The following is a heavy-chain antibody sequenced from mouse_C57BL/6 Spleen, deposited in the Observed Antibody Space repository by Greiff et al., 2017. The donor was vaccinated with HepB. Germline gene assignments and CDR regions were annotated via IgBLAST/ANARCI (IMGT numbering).Heavy chain of an antibody. V-gene: IGHV5-4*01. CDR3: ARDHLDSSYPCDY. Sequence: EVQRVESGGGLVKPGGSLKLSCAASGFTFSSYAMSWVRQTPEKRLEWVATISDGGSYTYYPDNVKGRFTISRDNAKNNLYLQMSHLKSEDTAMYYCARDHLDSSYPCDYWGQGTTLTVSS. J-gene: IGHJ2*01. CDR1: GFTFSSYA. D-gene: IGHD1-1*01. CDR2: ISDGGSYT.